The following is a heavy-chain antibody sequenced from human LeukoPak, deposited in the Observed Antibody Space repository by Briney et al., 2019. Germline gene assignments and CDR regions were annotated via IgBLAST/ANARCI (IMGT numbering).Heavy chain of an antibody. Sequence: SETLSLTCTASGGSISSYYWSWIRQPPGKGLEWIGYIYYSGSTNYNPSLKSRVTISIDTSKNQFSLKLSSVTAADTAVYYCARVSKRGLDYWGQGTLVTVSS. V-gene: IGHV4-59*01. CDR3: ARVSKRGLDY. CDR2: IYYSGST. CDR1: GGSISSYY. J-gene: IGHJ4*02.